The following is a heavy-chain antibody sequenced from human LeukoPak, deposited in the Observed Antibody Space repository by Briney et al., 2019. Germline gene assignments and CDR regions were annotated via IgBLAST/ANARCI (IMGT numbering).Heavy chain of an antibody. CDR1: GFTFSSYE. J-gene: IGHJ6*02. CDR3: ASIGVVISAYYYYGMDV. D-gene: IGHD3-3*01. CDR2: ISSSGSTI. V-gene: IGHV3-48*03. Sequence: GGSLRLSCAASGFTFSSYEMNWVRQAPGKGLEWVSYISSSGSTIYYADSVKGRFTISRDNAKNSLYLQMNSLRAEDTAVYYCASIGVVISAYYYYGMDVWGQGTTVTISS.